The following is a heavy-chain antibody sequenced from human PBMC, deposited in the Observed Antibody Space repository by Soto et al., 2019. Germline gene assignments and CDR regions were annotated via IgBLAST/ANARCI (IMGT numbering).Heavy chain of an antibody. CDR1: GFTFSSYA. CDR2: ISGSGGST. V-gene: IGHV3-23*01. D-gene: IGHD4-17*01. Sequence: GGSLRLSCAASGFTFSSYAMSWVRQAPGKGLEWVSAISGSGGSTYYADSVKGRFTISRDNSKNTLYLQMNSLRAEDTAVYYCAKSTVTTVYYYYYYMDVWGKGTTVTVSS. CDR3: AKSTVTTVYYYYYYMDV. J-gene: IGHJ6*03.